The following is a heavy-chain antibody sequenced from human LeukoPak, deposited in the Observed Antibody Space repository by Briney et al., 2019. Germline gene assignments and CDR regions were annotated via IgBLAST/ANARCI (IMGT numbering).Heavy chain of an antibody. CDR3: ARDLGDGYNSYAFDI. J-gene: IGHJ3*02. CDR2: INPNSGGT. D-gene: IGHD5-24*01. V-gene: IGHV1-2*02. CDR1: GYTFTGYY. Sequence: GASVKVSCKASGYTFTGYYMHWVRQAPGQGLEWMGWINPNSGGTNYAQKFQGRVTMTRDTSISTAYMELSSLRSDDTAVYFCARDLGDGYNSYAFDIWGQGTMVTVSS.